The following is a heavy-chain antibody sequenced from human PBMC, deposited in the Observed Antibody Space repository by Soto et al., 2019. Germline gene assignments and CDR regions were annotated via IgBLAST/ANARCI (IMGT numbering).Heavy chain of an antibody. CDR1: GFTFSSYA. CDR3: ARDPSGCSGGSCYYFDY. CDR2: ISSNGGST. J-gene: IGHJ4*02. V-gene: IGHV3-64*01. D-gene: IGHD2-15*01. Sequence: GGSLRLSCAASGFTFSSYAMHWVRQAPGKGLEYVSAISSNGGSTYYANSVKGRFTISRDNSKNTLYLQMGSLRAGDMAVYYCARDPSGCSGGSCYYFDYWGQGTLVTVSS.